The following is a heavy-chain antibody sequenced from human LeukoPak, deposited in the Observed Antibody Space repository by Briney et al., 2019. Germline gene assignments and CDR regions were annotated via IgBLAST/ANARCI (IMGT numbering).Heavy chain of an antibody. CDR2: IYSGGST. V-gene: IGHV3-53*01. J-gene: IGHJ4*02. Sequence: GGSLRLSCAASEFTVSSNYMSWVRQAPGKGLEWVSVIYSGGSTYYADSVKGRFTISRDNSKNTLYLQMNSLRAEDTAVYYCAREIHLDYSSSWYFDYWGQGTLVTVSS. D-gene: IGHD6-13*01. CDR1: EFTVSSNY. CDR3: AREIHLDYSSSWYFDY.